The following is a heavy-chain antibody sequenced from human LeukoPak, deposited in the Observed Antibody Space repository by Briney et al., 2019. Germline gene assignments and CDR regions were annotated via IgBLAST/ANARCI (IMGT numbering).Heavy chain of an antibody. CDR2: ISPAGDKP. Sequence: SGGSLRLSCAASGFILRNYGMNWVRQAPRKGLEWVSGISPAGDKPSYADSVRGRLTISRDNSKNTMYLQMNSLRAEDMDVYYCARVGNLYYYYYMAVWGKGTTVTVSS. D-gene: IGHD1-14*01. J-gene: IGHJ6*03. CDR1: GFILRNYG. CDR3: ARVGNLYYYYYMAV. V-gene: IGHV3-23*01.